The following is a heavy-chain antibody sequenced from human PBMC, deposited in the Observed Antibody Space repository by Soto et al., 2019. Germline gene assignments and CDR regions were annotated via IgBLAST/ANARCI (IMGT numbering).Heavy chain of an antibody. CDR2: IIPIFGTA. CDR3: ARDLGSTAIIYFDY. V-gene: IGHV1-69*13. J-gene: IGHJ4*02. CDR1: GSTFSNYA. D-gene: IGHD2-21*02. Sequence: SVKVSCKASGSTFSNYAISWVRQAPGQGLEWMGGIIPIFGTANYAKKIQGRVTITADESTSTAYMELSSLRSEDTAVYYCARDLGSTAIIYFDYWGQGTLVTVSS.